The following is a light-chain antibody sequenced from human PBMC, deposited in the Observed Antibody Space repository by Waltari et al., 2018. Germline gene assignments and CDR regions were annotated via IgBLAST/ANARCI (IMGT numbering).Light chain of an antibody. Sequence: DIVMTQSPDSLAVFLGERANINCKSSQSVLYSSNNKNYLAWYQQKPGQPPKLLIYWASTRESGVPDRFSGSGSGTDFTLTISSLQAEDVAVYYCQQYYSTPLTFGGGTKVEIK. V-gene: IGKV4-1*01. CDR2: WAS. CDR3: QQYYSTPLT. J-gene: IGKJ4*01. CDR1: QSVLYSSNNKNY.